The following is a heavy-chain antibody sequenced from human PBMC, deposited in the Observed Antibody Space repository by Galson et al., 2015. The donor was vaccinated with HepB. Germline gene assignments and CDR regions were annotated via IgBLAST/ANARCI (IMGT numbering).Heavy chain of an antibody. CDR1: GFTFSSYA. CDR3: VKADSGWTRRYYFDY. J-gene: IGHJ4*02. V-gene: IGHV3-64D*06. D-gene: IGHD6-19*01. Sequence: SLRLSCAASGFTFSSYAMHWVRQAPGKGLEYVSAISSNGGSTYYADPVKGRFTISRDNSKNTLYLQMSSLRAEDTAVYYCVKADSGWTRRYYFDYWGQGTLVTVSS. CDR2: ISSNGGST.